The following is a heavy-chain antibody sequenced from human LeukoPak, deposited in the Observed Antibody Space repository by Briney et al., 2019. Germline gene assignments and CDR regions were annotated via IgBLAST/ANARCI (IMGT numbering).Heavy chain of an antibody. CDR3: ARELSPSGGALDY. Sequence: PSETLSLTCTVSGYSISSGYYWGWIRQPPGKGLEWIGSIYHSGSTYYNPSLKSRATISVDTSKNQFSLKLSSVTAADTAVYYCARELSPSGGALDYWGQGTLVTVSS. CDR1: GYSISSGYY. D-gene: IGHD1-26*01. V-gene: IGHV4-38-2*02. CDR2: IYHSGST. J-gene: IGHJ4*02.